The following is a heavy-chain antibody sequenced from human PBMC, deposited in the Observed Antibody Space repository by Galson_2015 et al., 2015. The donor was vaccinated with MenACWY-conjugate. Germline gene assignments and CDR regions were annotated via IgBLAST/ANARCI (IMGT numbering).Heavy chain of an antibody. CDR2: ISKSGSPI. J-gene: IGHJ6*03. CDR3: ARVGTWIHQYFYYMDV. CDR1: GFTFTGYE. V-gene: IGHV3-48*03. D-gene: IGHD5-18*01. Sequence: SLRLSCAASGFTFTGYEFNWVRQAPGKGLEWLSYISKSGSPIYYADSVKGRFTISRDNMKKSLFLGMNSLRAGDTGVYYCARVGTWIHQYFYYMDVWGKGTTVTVSS.